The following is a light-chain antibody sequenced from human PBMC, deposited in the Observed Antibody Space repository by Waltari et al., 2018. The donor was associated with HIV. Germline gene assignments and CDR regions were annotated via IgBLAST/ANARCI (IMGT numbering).Light chain of an antibody. J-gene: IGLJ2*01. Sequence: QSVLTQPPSASGTPGQRVTISCSGSDSNIGSDVVNWYQQLPGTAPKLLIYSNNHRPSGVPYRFSGSKSGTSASLAISGLQSEDEGSYYCAAWDATLKALLFGGGTKLTVL. V-gene: IGLV1-44*01. CDR3: AAWDATLKALL. CDR2: SNN. CDR1: DSNIGSDV.